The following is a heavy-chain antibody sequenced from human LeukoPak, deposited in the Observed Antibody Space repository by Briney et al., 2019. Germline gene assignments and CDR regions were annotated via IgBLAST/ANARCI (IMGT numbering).Heavy chain of an antibody. V-gene: IGHV3-21*01. CDR3: AGSDTTGYIPREWDYWHFDL. J-gene: IGHJ2*01. CDR1: RFTFSSYS. Sequence: GGSLRPSCAASRFTFSSYSMNWVRQAPGKGLEWVSSISSGSSYKYYADSVKGRFTISRDNAKNSLYLQLNSLRAEDTAVYYCAGSDTTGYIPREWDYWHFDLRGRGTLVSVSS. CDR2: ISSGSSYK. D-gene: IGHD1-1*01.